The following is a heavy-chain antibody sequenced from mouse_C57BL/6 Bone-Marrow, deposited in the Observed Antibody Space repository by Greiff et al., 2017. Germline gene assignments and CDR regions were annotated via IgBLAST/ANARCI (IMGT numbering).Heavy chain of an antibody. CDR3: SYDGYYDWVWFAY. CDR2: IYPGNSDT. J-gene: IGHJ3*01. V-gene: IGHV1-5*01. D-gene: IGHD2-3*01. Sequence: VQLQQSGTVLARPGASVKMSCKTSGYTFTSYWMHWVKPRPGQGLEWIGAIYPGNSDTSYNQKFKGKAKLTAVTSASTAYMELSSLTNVDSAVYYWSYDGYYDWVWFAYWGQGTLVTVSA. CDR1: GYTFTSYW.